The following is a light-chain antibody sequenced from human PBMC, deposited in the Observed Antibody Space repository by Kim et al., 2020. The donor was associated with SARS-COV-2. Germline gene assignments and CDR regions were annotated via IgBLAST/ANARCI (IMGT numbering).Light chain of an antibody. Sequence: VKLTCTLSSGHSSYAIAWHQQQPEKGPRYLMKLNSDGSHSKGDGLPDRFSGSSSGAERYLTISSLQSEDEADYYCQTWGTGIRGVFGGGTQLTVL. V-gene: IGLV4-69*01. CDR3: QTWGTGIRGV. J-gene: IGLJ2*01. CDR2: LNSDGSH. CDR1: SGHSSYA.